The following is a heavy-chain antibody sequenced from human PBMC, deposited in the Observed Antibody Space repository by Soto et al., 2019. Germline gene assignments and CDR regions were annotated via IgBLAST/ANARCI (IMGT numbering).Heavy chain of an antibody. CDR2: SSYDGRET. CDR3: AGDSGWPILNFDN. J-gene: IGHJ4*02. Sequence: GGSVRLSCAASDFDFSSYGIHWVRQAPGKGLEWVAASSYDGRETFYADSAKGRFTVSKEMSKNTAFLQMNALRHEDTAVYFCAGDSGWPILNFDNWGQGTPVTVSS. V-gene: IGHV3-30*03. CDR1: DFDFSSYG. D-gene: IGHD3-10*01.